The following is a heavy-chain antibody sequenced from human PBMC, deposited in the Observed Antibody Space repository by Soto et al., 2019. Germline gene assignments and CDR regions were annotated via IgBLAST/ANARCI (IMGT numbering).Heavy chain of an antibody. J-gene: IGHJ6*02. CDR2: VSDDGSNK. D-gene: IGHD3-3*01. CDR3: ARDQKIFRVDIVRGIDV. CDR1: GFTFSSYA. V-gene: IGHV3-30-3*01. Sequence: QVQLVESGGGVVQPGRSVRLSCEAPGFTFSSYAIHWVRQAPGKWLEWVAVVSDDGSNKHYADSVKGRFTISRDNSKIAFFLQMNTLRPEYTAVYYCARDQKIFRVDIVRGIDVWGPGKTVTGSS.